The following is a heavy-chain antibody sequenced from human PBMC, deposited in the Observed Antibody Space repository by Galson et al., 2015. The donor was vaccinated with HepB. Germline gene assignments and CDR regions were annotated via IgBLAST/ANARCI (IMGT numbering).Heavy chain of an antibody. CDR2: IWYDGSNK. J-gene: IGHJ6*02. CDR3: ARDLLYYYDSSGYSDYYYYGMDV. Sequence: SLRLSCAASGFTFSSYGMHWVRQAPGKGLEWVAVIWYDGSNKYYADSVKGRFTISRDNSKNTLYLQMNSLRAEDTAVYYCARDLLYYYDSSGYSDYYYYGMDVWGQGTTVTVSS. CDR1: GFTFSSYG. D-gene: IGHD3-22*01. V-gene: IGHV3-33*08.